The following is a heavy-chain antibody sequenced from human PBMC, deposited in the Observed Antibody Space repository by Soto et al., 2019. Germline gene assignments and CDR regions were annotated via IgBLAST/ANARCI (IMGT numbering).Heavy chain of an antibody. CDR1: GYTFTIYG. CDR2: ISTYNGNT. D-gene: IGHD3-22*01. J-gene: IGHJ4*02. V-gene: IGHV1-18*01. Sequence: ASVKVSCKASGYTFTIYGISWVRQAPGQGLEWMGWISTYNGNTNYAQKLQGRVTMTTDTSTSTAYMELRSLRSDDTAVYYCARLDYYDSSGYYYVSDYWGQGTLVTVSS. CDR3: ARLDYYDSSGYYYVSDY.